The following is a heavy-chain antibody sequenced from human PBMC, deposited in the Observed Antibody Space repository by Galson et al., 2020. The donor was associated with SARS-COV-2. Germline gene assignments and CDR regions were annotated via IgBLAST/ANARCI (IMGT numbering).Heavy chain of an antibody. Sequence: NSGGSLRLSCAASGFTFSDYYMSWIRQAPGKGLEWVSYISSSGSTIYYADPVKGRFTISRDNAKNSLYLQMNSLRAEDTAMCYCARGVELLGLFGYWGQGTLVTVSS. D-gene: IGHD2-15*01. CDR2: ISSSGSTI. J-gene: IGHJ4*02. V-gene: IGHV3-11*01. CDR3: ARGVELLGLFGY. CDR1: GFTFSDYY.